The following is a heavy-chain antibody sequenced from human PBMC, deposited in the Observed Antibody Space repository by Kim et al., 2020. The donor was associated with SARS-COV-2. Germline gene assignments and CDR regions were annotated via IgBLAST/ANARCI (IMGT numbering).Heavy chain of an antibody. J-gene: IGHJ5*02. CDR1: GGSISSGDYY. CDR3: AKIIAVAGTYNWFDP. Sequence: SETLSLTCTVSGGSISSGDYYWSWIRQPPGKGLEWIGYIYYSGSTYYNPSLKSRVTISVDTSKNQFSLKLSSVTAADTAVYYCAKIIAVAGTYNWFDPGGQGTLVTVTS. D-gene: IGHD6-19*01. V-gene: IGHV4-30-4*01. CDR2: IYYSGST.